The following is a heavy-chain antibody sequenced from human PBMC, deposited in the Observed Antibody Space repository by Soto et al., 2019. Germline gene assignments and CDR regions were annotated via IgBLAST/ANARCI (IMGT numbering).Heavy chain of an antibody. J-gene: IGHJ1*01. V-gene: IGHV3-11*05. CDR3: AVDGSGSRAYFQQ. CDR2: ISSTGSYT. D-gene: IGHD3-22*01. Sequence: QVQLVESGGGLVKPGGSLRLSCAASGFTFTDYYMSWIRQAPGKGREWLSYISSTGSYTNYADSVRGRFTISRDNANNSLYLQMNSLRAEDSAVYYCAVDGSGSRAYFQQWGQGTLVTVSS. CDR1: GFTFTDYY.